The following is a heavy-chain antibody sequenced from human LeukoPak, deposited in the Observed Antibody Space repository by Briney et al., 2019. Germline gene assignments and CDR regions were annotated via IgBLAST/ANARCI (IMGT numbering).Heavy chain of an antibody. J-gene: IGHJ4*02. Sequence: SETLSITCTVSGGSISSYYWSWIRQPPGKGLEWIGYIYYSGSTNYNPSLKSRVTISVDTSKNQFSLKLSSVTAADTAVYYCARLYCSGGSCYPDYWGQGTLVTVSS. V-gene: IGHV4-59*08. D-gene: IGHD2-15*01. CDR2: IYYSGST. CDR1: GGSISSYY. CDR3: ARLYCSGGSCYPDY.